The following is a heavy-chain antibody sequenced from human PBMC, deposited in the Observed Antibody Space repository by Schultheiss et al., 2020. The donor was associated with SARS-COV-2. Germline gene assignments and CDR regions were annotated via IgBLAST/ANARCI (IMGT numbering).Heavy chain of an antibody. V-gene: IGHV3-23*01. Sequence: GESLKISCAASGFTFSSYAMSWVRQAPGKGLEWVSAISGSGGSTYYADSVKGRFTISRDNSKNTLYLQMNSLRAEDTAVYYCAKYPYGTYAFDIWGQGTMVTVSS. D-gene: IGHD4-17*01. CDR3: AKYPYGTYAFDI. CDR2: ISGSGGST. CDR1: GFTFSSYA. J-gene: IGHJ3*02.